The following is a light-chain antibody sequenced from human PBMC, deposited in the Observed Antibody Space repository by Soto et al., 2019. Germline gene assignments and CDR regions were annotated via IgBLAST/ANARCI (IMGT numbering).Light chain of an antibody. J-gene: IGKJ4*01. CDR3: QQYDNWPLT. CDR1: QRVADTY. Sequence: EFVLSQSPGTLFLSPGERATLSCRASQRVADTYLAWYQQRPGQAPRLLIYGASRRATGIPERFGGSGSETDFTLTISRLEPEDFGVYFCQQYDNWPLTFGGGTKVEIK. V-gene: IGKV3-20*01. CDR2: GAS.